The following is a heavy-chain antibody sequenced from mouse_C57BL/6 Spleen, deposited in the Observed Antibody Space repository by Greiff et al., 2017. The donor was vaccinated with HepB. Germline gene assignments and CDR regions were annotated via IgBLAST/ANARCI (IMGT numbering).Heavy chain of an antibody. CDR3: AREDWDYFDY. CDR2: IHPNSGST. J-gene: IGHJ2*01. V-gene: IGHV1-64*01. Sequence: VQLQQSGAELVKPGASVKLSCKASGYTFTSYWMHWVKQRPGQGLEWIGMIHPNSGSTNYNEKCKSKATLTVDKSSSTAYMQLSSLTSEDSAVYDCAREDWDYFDYWGQGTTLTVSS. CDR1: GYTFTSYW.